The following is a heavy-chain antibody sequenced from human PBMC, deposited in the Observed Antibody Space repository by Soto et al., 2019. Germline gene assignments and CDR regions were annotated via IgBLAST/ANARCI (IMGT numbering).Heavy chain of an antibody. Sequence: WGSLVLSCAASGFTFSSYEMNWVRQAPGKGLEWVSYISSSGSTIYYADSVKGRFTISRDNAKNSLYLQMNSLRAEDTAVYYCAPNSGYDYNWFDPWGQGTLVTVSS. CDR1: GFTFSSYE. D-gene: IGHD5-12*01. J-gene: IGHJ5*02. V-gene: IGHV3-48*03. CDR3: APNSGYDYNWFDP. CDR2: ISSSGSTI.